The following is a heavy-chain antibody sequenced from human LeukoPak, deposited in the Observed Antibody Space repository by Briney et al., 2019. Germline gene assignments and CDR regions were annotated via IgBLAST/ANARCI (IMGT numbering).Heavy chain of an antibody. CDR2: INHSGST. J-gene: IGHJ5*02. CDR1: GGSFSGYY. CDR3: ARGTPMGGWYRGGWFDP. V-gene: IGHV4-34*01. D-gene: IGHD6-19*01. Sequence: KTSETLSLTCAVYGGSFSGYYWSWIRQPPGKGLEWIGEINHSGSTNYNPSLKSRVTISVDTSKNQFSLKLSSVTAADTAVYYCARGTPMGGWYRGGWFDPWGQGTLVTVSS.